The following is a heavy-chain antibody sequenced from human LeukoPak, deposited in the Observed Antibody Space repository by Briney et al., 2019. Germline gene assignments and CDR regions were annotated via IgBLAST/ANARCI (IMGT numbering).Heavy chain of an antibody. J-gene: IGHJ6*02. Sequence: GASVKVSCKVSGYTLTELSMHWVRQAPGKGLEWMGGFDPEDGETIYAQKFQGGVTMTEDTSTDTAYMELSSLRSEDTAVYYCATADSGSSPLPYYYYGMDVWGQGTTVTVSS. D-gene: IGHD3-10*01. CDR1: GYTLTELS. CDR2: FDPEDGET. V-gene: IGHV1-24*01. CDR3: ATADSGSSPLPYYYYGMDV.